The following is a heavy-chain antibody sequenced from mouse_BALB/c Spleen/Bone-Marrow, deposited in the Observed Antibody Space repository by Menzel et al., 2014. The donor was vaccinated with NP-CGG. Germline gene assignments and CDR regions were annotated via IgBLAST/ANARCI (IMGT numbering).Heavy chain of an antibody. J-gene: IGHJ1*01. CDR2: INPDSSTI. D-gene: IGHD2-3*01. CDR1: GFDFSRYW. CDR3: AREGDGSYWYFDV. Sequence: EVKVEESGGGLVQPGGSLKLSCAASGFDFSRYWMSWVRRAPGKGLEWIGEINPDSSTINYTPSLKDKFIISRDNAKNTLYLQMSKVRSEDTALYYCAREGDGSYWYFDVWGAGTTVTVSS. V-gene: IGHV4-1*02.